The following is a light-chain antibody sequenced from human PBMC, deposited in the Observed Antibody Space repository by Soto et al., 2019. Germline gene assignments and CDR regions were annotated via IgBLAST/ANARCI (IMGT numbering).Light chain of an antibody. CDR1: QTVRRN. CDR3: QQYNNWPS. CDR2: DIS. Sequence: EVWMTQYPATLSVSPGERATLSCRASQTVRRNLAWYQQRPGQAPRLLIYDISNRAAGVPASLSGSGSETDFTLTIRSLQSEDFAVYFCQQYNNWPSFGQGARLEIK. V-gene: IGKV3-15*01. J-gene: IGKJ5*01.